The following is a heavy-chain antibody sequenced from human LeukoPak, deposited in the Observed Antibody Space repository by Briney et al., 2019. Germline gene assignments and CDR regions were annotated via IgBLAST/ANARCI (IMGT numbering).Heavy chain of an antibody. Sequence: SETLSLTCTVSDDSKSDYYRGWIRQRPGKGLEWIGYFYNSGRSTYNPSLKSRVTISADTSKNHFSLKLNSVTTADTAVYYCTRGAGWLIDYWGQGILVTVS. D-gene: IGHD3-16*01. CDR1: DDSKSDYY. CDR3: TRGAGWLIDY. CDR2: FYNSGRS. V-gene: IGHV4-59*01. J-gene: IGHJ4*02.